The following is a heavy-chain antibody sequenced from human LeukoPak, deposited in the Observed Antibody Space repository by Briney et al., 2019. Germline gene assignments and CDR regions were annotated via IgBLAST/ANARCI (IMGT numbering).Heavy chain of an antibody. CDR1: GYTFTCYY. J-gene: IGHJ4*02. CDR3: ARAAAAGTINFDY. Sequence: GASVKVSCKASGYTFTCYYMHWVRQAPGQGLEWMGRINPNSGGTNYAQKFQGRVTMTRETSISTAYMELSRLRSDDTAVYYCARAAAAGTINFDYWGQGTLVTVSS. D-gene: IGHD6-13*01. CDR2: INPNSGGT. V-gene: IGHV1-2*06.